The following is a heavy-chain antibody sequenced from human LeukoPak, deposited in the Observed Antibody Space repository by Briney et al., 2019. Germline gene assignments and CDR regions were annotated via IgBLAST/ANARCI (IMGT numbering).Heavy chain of an antibody. CDR2: INSDGSST. J-gene: IGHJ4*02. CDR1: GFTFSSYW. D-gene: IGHD2-15*01. V-gene: IGHV3-74*01. Sequence: GGSLRLSCAASGFTFSSYWMHWVRQAPGKGLGWVSRINSDGSSTSYADSVKGRFTISRDNAKNTLYLQMNSRRAEDTAVYYCARLAVVVSDYWGQGTLVTVSS. CDR3: ARLAVVVSDY.